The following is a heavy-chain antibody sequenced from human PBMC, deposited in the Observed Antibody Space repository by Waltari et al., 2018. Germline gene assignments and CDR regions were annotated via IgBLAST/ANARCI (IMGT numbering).Heavy chain of an antibody. CDR1: GGSISSSSYY. V-gene: IGHV4-39*01. Sequence: QLQLQESGPGLVKPSETLSLTCPVSGGSISSSSYYWGWLRQPPGKGLEWIGSIYYSGSTYYNPSLKSRVTISVDTSKNQFSLKLSSVTAADTAVYYCARPGIAAAHDAFDIWGQGTMVTVSS. CDR3: ARPGIAAAHDAFDI. J-gene: IGHJ3*02. CDR2: IYYSGST. D-gene: IGHD6-13*01.